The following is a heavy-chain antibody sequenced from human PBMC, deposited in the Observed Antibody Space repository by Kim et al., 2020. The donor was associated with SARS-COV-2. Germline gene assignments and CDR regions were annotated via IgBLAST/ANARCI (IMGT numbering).Heavy chain of an antibody. CDR3: ARAGTMVRGVIMFYFDY. CDR2: IYYSGST. V-gene: IGHV4-39*01. CDR1: GGSISSSSYY. J-gene: IGHJ4*02. Sequence: SETLSLTCTVSGGSISSSSYYWGWIRQPPGKGLEWIGSIYYSGSTYYNPSLKSRVTISVDTSKNQFSLKLSSVTAADTAVYYCARAGTMVRGVIMFYFDYWGQGTLVTVSS. D-gene: IGHD3-10*01.